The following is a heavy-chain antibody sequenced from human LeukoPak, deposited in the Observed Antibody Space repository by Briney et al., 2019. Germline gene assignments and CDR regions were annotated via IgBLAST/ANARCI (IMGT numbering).Heavy chain of an antibody. CDR3: ARGSPEYYYDSSGYYTRYNWFDP. CDR1: GFTFSSQW. CDR2: ISYDGSNK. D-gene: IGHD3-22*01. Sequence: GGSLRLSCAASGFTFSSQWMSWVRQAPGKGLEWVAVISYDGSNKYYADSVKGRFTISRDNSKNTLYLQMNSLRAEDTAVYYCARGSPEYYYDSSGYYTRYNWFDPWGQGTLVTVSS. J-gene: IGHJ5*02. V-gene: IGHV3-30*03.